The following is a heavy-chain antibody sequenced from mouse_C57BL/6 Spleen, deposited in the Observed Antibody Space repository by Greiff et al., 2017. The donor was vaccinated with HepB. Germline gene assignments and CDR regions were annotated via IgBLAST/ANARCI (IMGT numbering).Heavy chain of an antibody. CDR3: ARSLTGTGFDY. D-gene: IGHD4-1*01. CDR1: GYTFTSYG. V-gene: IGHV1-81*01. Sequence: VHLVESGAELARPGASVKLSCKASGYTFTSYGISWVKQRTGQGLEWIGEIYPRSGNTYYNEKFKGKATLTADKSSSTAYMELRSLTSEDSAVYFCARSLTGTGFDYWGQGTTLTVSS. J-gene: IGHJ2*01. CDR2: IYPRSGNT.